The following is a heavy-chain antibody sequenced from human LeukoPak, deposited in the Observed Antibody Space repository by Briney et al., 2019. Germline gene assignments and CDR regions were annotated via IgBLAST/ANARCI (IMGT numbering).Heavy chain of an antibody. D-gene: IGHD1-26*01. V-gene: IGHV4-39*07. CDR1: GGSISSSSYY. J-gene: IGHJ4*02. CDR2: IYYSGST. Sequence: PSETLSLTCTVSGGSISSSSYYWGWIRQPPGKGLEWIGSIYYSGSTYYNPSLKSRVTISVDTSKNQFSLKLSSVTAADTAVYYCAREGGDSGSYSGWGQGTLVTVSS. CDR3: AREGGDSGSYSG.